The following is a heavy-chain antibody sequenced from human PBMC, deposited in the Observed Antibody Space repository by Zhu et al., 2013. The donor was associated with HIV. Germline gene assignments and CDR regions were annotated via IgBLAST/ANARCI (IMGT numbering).Heavy chain of an antibody. D-gene: IGHD6-19*01. V-gene: IGHV1-46*03. Sequence: QVQLVQSGAEVKKPGASVKVSCKASGYTFTSYYMHWVRQAPGQGLEWMGIINPSGGSTSYAQKFQGRVTMTRDTSTSAVYMELSSLRSEDTAVYYCARSEWPVAWDYWGQGTLVTVSS. J-gene: IGHJ4*02. CDR3: ARSEWPVAWDY. CDR1: GYTFTSYY. CDR2: INPSGGST.